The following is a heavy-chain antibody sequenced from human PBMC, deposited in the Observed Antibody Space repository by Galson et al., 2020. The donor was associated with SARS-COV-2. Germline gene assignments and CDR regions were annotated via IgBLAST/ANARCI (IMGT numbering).Heavy chain of an antibody. Sequence: ASVKVSCKASGYTFTSYGITWVRQAPGQGLEWMGWISAYSGNTHYGQRLQGRVTMTRDTLTNTAFMELRSLRSDDTAVYYCARGGIVGPTSFDFWGQGTLVTVSS. D-gene: IGHD1-26*01. CDR2: ISAYSGNT. CDR3: ARGGIVGPTSFDF. J-gene: IGHJ4*02. V-gene: IGHV1-18*01. CDR1: GYTFTSYG.